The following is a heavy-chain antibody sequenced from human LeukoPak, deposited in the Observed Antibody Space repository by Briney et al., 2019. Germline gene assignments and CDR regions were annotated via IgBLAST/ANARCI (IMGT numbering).Heavy chain of an antibody. CDR2: MNPNSGNT. V-gene: IGHV1-8*03. D-gene: IGHD3-10*01. Sequence: ASVKVSCKASGYTFSSYDINWVRQATGQGLEWMGWMNPNSGNTGYVQKFQGRVTITRNTSISTAYMELSSLRSEDTAVYYCARAPTGIPMVRTLGYWGQGTLVTVSS. CDR3: ARAPTGIPMVRTLGY. J-gene: IGHJ4*02. CDR1: GYTFSSYD.